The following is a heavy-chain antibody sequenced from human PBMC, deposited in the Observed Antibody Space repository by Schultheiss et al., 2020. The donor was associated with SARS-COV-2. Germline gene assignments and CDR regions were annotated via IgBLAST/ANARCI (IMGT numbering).Heavy chain of an antibody. V-gene: IGHV3-NL1*01. Sequence: GGSLRLSCAASGFTFSSYGMHWVRQAPGKGLEWVSVIYSGGSTYYADSVKGRFTISRDNSKNTLYLQMNSLRAEDTAVYYCARVVYYYYMDVWGEGTTVTVSS. CDR3: ARVVYYYYMDV. CDR1: GFTFSSYG. CDR2: IYSGGST. J-gene: IGHJ6*03.